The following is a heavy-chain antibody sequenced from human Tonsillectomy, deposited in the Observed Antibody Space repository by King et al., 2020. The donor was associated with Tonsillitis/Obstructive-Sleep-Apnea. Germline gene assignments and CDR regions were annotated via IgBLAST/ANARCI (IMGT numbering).Heavy chain of an antibody. CDR2: ISTSGSHI. CDR3: ARGVDVASMDV. Sequence: VQLVESGGGLVKSGGSLRLSCAASGFTFSDYYMTWIRQAPGKGLEWVAYISTSGSHIYYADSVKGRFTFSRDNAKNSLSLQMNSLRVEDTAVYYCARGVDVASMDVWGKGTTVTVSS. CDR1: GFTFSDYY. J-gene: IGHJ6*03. D-gene: IGHD5-24*01. V-gene: IGHV3-11*01.